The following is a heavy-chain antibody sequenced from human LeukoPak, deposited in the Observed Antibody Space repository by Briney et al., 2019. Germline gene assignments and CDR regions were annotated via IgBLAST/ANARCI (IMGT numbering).Heavy chain of an antibody. D-gene: IGHD3-22*01. CDR2: ISAYNGNT. Sequence: ASVTVSLMSSGYTFTRYGINWVRQAPGKGREWMGWISAYNGNTNYAQKVQGRVTMTTDTSTTTDYMELRSLRSDDTAVYYCARAYDSSVYYYVHDFDYWGQGTLVTVSS. V-gene: IGHV1-18*01. CDR1: GYTFTRYG. CDR3: ARAYDSSVYYYVHDFDY. J-gene: IGHJ4*02.